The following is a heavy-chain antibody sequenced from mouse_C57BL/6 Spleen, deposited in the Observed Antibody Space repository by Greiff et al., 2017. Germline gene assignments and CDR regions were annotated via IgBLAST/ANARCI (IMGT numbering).Heavy chain of an antibody. J-gene: IGHJ4*01. CDR2: IWGDGST. V-gene: IGHV2-3*01. CDR3: AINYCGSSGAMGY. Sequence: QVQLKESGPGLVAPSQSLSITCTVSGFSLTSSGVSWVRQPPGKGLEWLGVIWGDGSTNYHSALISRLSISQDNSNSQVFLKLNSLQTDDTATYYCAINYCGSSGAMGYWGQGTSVTVSS. D-gene: IGHD1-1*01. CDR1: GFSLTSSG.